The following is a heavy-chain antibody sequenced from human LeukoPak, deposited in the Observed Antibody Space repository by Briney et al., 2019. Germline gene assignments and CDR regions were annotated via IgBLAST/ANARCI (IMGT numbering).Heavy chain of an antibody. CDR1: GYTFTSYG. V-gene: IGHV1-2*02. CDR3: ARMLIYYFDY. D-gene: IGHD3-16*01. CDR2: INPNSGGT. Sequence: ASVKVSCKASGYTFTSYGISWVRQAPGQGLEWMGWINPNSGGTNYAQKFQGRVTMTRDTSISTAYMELSRLRSDDTAVYYCARMLIYYFDYWGQGTLVTVSS. J-gene: IGHJ4*02.